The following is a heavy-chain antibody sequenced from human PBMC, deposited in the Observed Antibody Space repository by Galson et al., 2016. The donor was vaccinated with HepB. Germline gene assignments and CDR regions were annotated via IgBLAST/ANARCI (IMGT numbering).Heavy chain of an antibody. J-gene: IGHJ6*02. CDR1: RFTFSSYG. CDR3: ARGRGSGRVPIDA. D-gene: IGHD3-10*01. V-gene: IGHV3-48*03. CDR2: ISGGGSVI. Sequence: SLRLSCAGSRFTFSSYGFNWVRQAPGKGLEWVSYISGGGSVIYYADSLKGRFNISRDNAKNLLYLQINSLRDEDTAVYYCARGRGSGRVPIDAWGQGTTVTGSS.